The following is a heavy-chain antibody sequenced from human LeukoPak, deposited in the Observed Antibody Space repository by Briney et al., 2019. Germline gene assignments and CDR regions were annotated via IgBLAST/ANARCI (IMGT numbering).Heavy chain of an antibody. V-gene: IGHV3-30*18. CDR2: ISYDGSNK. D-gene: IGHD3-22*01. Sequence: PGGSLRLSCAASGLSFGTYGMHWVRQAPGKGLEWVAVISYDGSNKYYADSVKGRFTISRDNSKNTLSLQMNSLRVEDTAVYYCAKDYYDSRSLSDYWGQGTLVNVSS. CDR3: AKDYYDSRSLSDY. J-gene: IGHJ4*02. CDR1: GLSFGTYG.